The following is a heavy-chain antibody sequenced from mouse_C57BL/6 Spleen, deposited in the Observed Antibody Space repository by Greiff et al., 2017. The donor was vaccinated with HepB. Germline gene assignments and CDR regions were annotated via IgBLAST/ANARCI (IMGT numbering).Heavy chain of an antibody. D-gene: IGHD1-1*01. CDR1: YTFTDYYM. CDR2: YPGSGNTY. CDR3: RTPITTVVAYPDDY. Sequence: VHLVESGPELVKPGASVKMSCKASGYTFTDYYMHWVKQKPGKDLEWIGEIYPGSGNTYYNEKFKGKATLTADTSSSTAYMQLSSLTSEDSAVYFGARTPITTVVAYPDDYWGQGTTLTVSS. V-gene: IGHV1-83*01. J-gene: IGHJ2*01.